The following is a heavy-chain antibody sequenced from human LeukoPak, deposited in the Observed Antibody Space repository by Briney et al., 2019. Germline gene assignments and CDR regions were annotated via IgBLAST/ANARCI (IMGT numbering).Heavy chain of an antibody. D-gene: IGHD3-10*01. V-gene: IGHV4-34*01. CDR2: INSSGSI. CDR1: SGSFSGYY. CDR3: ARDARFGELVDY. Sequence: SETLSLTCAVFSGSFSGYYWSWIRQPPGKGLEWIGEINSSGSINYNPSLKSRVAISIDMSKNQFSLKLTSVTAADTAMYYCARDARFGELVDYWGRGTLVTVSS. J-gene: IGHJ4*02.